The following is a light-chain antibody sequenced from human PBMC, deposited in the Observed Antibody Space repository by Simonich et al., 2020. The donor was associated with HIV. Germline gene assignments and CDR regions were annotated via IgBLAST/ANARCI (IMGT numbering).Light chain of an antibody. V-gene: IGLV2-14*02. CDR2: DVS. CDR1: STDVGRYNL. Sequence: QSALTQPASVSGSPGQSITISCTGTSTDVGRYNLVSWYQHHPGKAPKLMIYDVSKRPTGVSNRFSGSKSGNTASLTISGLQTEDEADYYCSSFTGTRTFGVFGGGTKLTVL. J-gene: IGLJ3*02. CDR3: SSFTGTRTFGV.